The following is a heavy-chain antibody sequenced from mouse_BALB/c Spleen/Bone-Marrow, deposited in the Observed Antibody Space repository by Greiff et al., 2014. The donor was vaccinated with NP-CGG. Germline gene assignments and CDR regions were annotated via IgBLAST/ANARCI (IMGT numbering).Heavy chain of an antibody. Sequence: EVKVVESGAELVKPGASVKLSCIASGFNIKDTYMHWVKQRPEQGLEWTGRIDPANGNTKYDPKFQGKATITADTSSNTAYLQLSSLTSEDTAVYYCANYYYGSSLFAYWGQGTLVTVSA. CDR1: GFNIKDTY. CDR2: IDPANGNT. J-gene: IGHJ3*01. CDR3: ANYYYGSSLFAY. D-gene: IGHD1-1*01. V-gene: IGHV14-3*02.